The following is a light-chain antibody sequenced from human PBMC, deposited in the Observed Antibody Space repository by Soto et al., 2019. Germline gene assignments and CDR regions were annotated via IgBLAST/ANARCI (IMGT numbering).Light chain of an antibody. CDR2: EVH. CDR1: SSDIGGYEF. Sequence: LTQPASVSGSPGQSITISCTGSSSDIGGYEFVSWYQQHPGQVPKLIIYEVHNRPSGVSDRFSGSKSGNTASLTISALQEEDEADFYCSSYTSTSILVFGGGTKVTVL. J-gene: IGLJ1*01. CDR3: SSYTSTSILV. V-gene: IGLV2-14*01.